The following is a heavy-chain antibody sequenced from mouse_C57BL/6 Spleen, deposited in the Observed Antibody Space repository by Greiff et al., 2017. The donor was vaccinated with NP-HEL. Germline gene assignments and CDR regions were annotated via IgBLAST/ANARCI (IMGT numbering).Heavy chain of an antibody. Sequence: DVRLVESGGGLVKPGGSLKLSCAASGFTFSDYGMHWVRQAPEKGLEWVAYISSGSSTIYYADTVKGRFTISRDNAKNTLFLQMTSLRSEDTAMYYCARTTVVPYWYFDVWGTGTTVTVSS. CDR3: ARTTVVPYWYFDV. CDR1: GFTFSDYG. CDR2: ISSGSSTI. V-gene: IGHV5-17*01. D-gene: IGHD1-1*01. J-gene: IGHJ1*03.